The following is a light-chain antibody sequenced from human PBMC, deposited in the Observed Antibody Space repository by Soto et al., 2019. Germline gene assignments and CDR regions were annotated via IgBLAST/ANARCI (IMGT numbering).Light chain of an antibody. CDR1: QSISNN. CDR3: QQYGSSPT. V-gene: IGKV3-20*01. Sequence: EIVLTQSPATLSVSPGERGSLSCRASQSISNNLAWYQQKPGQAPRLLIYGASSRATGIPDRFSGSGSGTDFTLTISRLEPEDFAVYYCQQYGSSPTFGQGTKVDIK. CDR2: GAS. J-gene: IGKJ1*01.